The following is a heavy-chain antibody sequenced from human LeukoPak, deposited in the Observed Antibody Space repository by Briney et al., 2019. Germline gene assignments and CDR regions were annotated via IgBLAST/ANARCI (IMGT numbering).Heavy chain of an antibody. Sequence: GESLKIPCKGSGYSFTSYWIGWVRQMPGKGLEWTGIIYPGDSDTRYSPSFQGQVTISVDKSINTAYLQWSSLKASNTAIYYCARVGSVTNFGVVSYYFDYWGQGTLVTVSS. CDR2: IYPGDSDT. D-gene: IGHD3-3*01. J-gene: IGHJ4*02. CDR3: ARVGSVTNFGVVSYYFDY. CDR1: GYSFTSYW. V-gene: IGHV5-51*01.